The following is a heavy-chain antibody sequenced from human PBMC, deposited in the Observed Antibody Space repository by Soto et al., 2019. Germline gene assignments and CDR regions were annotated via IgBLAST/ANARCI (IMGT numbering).Heavy chain of an antibody. D-gene: IGHD3-22*01. CDR2: IYYSGST. Sequence: QVQLQESGPGLVKPSQTLSLTCTVSGGSISSGTYHWSWIRHHPGKGLEWIGYIYYSGSTYYNPSLKSRLTISVDTSKNQFSLRLSSVTAADTAVYYCAREMNYYDTSGDSYFDYWGQGTLVTDSS. CDR1: GGSISSGTYH. CDR3: AREMNYYDTSGDSYFDY. J-gene: IGHJ4*02. V-gene: IGHV4-31*03.